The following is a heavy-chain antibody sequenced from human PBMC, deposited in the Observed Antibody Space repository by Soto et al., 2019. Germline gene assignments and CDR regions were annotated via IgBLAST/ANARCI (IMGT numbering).Heavy chain of an antibody. D-gene: IGHD3-10*01. CDR1: GYTLTELS. Sequence: ASVKVSCKVSGYTLTELSMHWVRPAPGKGLEWMGGFDPEDGETIYAQKFQGRVTMTEDTSTDTAYMELSSLRSEDTAVYYCARGRAGGSGSYVSFWYYYYGMDVWGQGTTVTVS. V-gene: IGHV1-24*01. CDR3: ARGRAGGSGSYVSFWYYYYGMDV. CDR2: FDPEDGET. J-gene: IGHJ6*02.